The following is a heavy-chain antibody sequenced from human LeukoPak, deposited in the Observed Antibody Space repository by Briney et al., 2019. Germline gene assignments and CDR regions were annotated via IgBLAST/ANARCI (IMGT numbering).Heavy chain of an antibody. CDR3: AKDPYRVIVATGNYLDP. D-gene: IGHD2-21*01. Sequence: GGSLRLSCAASGFTFSDYYMSWIRQAPGKGLEWVSYISSSGSTIYYADSVKGRFTISRDNSKNTLYLQMDSLRGEDTAVYYCAKDPYRVIVATGNYLDPWGQGTLVTVSS. CDR2: ISSSGSTI. J-gene: IGHJ5*02. CDR1: GFTFSDYY. V-gene: IGHV3-11*04.